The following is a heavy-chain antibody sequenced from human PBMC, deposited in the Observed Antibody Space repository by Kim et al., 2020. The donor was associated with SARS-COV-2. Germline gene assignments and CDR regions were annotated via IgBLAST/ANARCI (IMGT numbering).Heavy chain of an antibody. J-gene: IGHJ3*02. CDR3: AKGASSLLADASDI. V-gene: IGHV3-23*01. CDR1: GFSFSSYA. D-gene: IGHD6-6*01. CDR2: ISRSGGDT. Sequence: GGSLRLSCAASGFSFSSYAMSWVRQAPGKGLEWVSVISRSGGDTYYADSVVGRFTISRDNSKNTLYLQMHSRRADDTAVLYCAKGASSLLADASDIRGQGTMLTVSS.